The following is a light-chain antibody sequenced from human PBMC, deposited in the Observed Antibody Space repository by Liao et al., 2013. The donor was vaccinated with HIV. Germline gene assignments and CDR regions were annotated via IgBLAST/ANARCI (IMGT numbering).Light chain of an antibody. CDR2: QDS. CDR3: QAWDSSTWV. Sequence: SYVLTQPPSVSVAPGGTAIITCGGNNIGSKTVHWYRQKPGRAPVVVIYQDSKRPSGIPERFSGSSSGTTVTLTISGAQVEDEADYYCQAWDSSTWVFGGGTKLTVL. V-gene: IGLV3-9*01. CDR1: NIGSKT. J-gene: IGLJ3*02.